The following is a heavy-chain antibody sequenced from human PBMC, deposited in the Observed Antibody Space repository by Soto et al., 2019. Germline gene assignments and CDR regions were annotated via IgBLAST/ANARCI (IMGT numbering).Heavy chain of an antibody. D-gene: IGHD3-9*01. V-gene: IGHV4-59*01. J-gene: IGHJ4*02. CDR2: IYYSGST. CDR3: ARGLRYLDW. CDR1: GGSITSSY. Sequence: QVQLQESGPGLVKPSETLSLTCTVSGGSITSSYWSWFRQSPGKGLEWIGYIYYSGSTNYNPSLKSRVNISVDTSKCQFSLNLCSVTAADTAVYFCARGLRYLDWWGQGTLVTVSS.